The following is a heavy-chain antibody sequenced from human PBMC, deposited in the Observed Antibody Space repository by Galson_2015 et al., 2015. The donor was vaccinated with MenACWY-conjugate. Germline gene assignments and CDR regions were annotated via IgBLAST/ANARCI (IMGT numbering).Heavy chain of an antibody. J-gene: IGHJ4*02. Sequence: LSLTCAVSGGSISSNWWSWVRQSPGKGLERIGEVYHDGDTNYNPSLTGRVTISIDKSKSQFSLNLKSMNGADTAVYFCAGSTKWCLDYWGQGILVTVSS. CDR2: VYHDGDT. CDR3: AGSTKWCLDY. CDR1: GGSISSNW. D-gene: IGHD2-15*01. V-gene: IGHV4-4*01.